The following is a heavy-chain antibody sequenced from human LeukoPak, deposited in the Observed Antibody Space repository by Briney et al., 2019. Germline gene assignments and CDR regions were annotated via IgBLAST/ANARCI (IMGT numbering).Heavy chain of an antibody. J-gene: IGHJ4*02. CDR3: ARDPGIAGDMDY. D-gene: IGHD6-13*01. Sequence: PGGSLRLSCAASGFTFSSHPMNWVRQAPGKGLEWVSYISSSSIIYYADSVKGRFTISRDNAKNSLYLKMNSLRADDTAVYYCARDPGIAGDMDYWGQGALVTVSS. V-gene: IGHV3-48*01. CDR1: GFTFSSHP. CDR2: ISSSSII.